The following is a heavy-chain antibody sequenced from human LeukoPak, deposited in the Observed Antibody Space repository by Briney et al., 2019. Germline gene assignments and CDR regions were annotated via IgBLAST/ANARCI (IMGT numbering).Heavy chain of an antibody. CDR3: ARGSTWSDY. CDR2: IYHSGGT. CDR1: GASINSTKW. V-gene: IGHV4-4*02. J-gene: IGHJ4*02. D-gene: IGHD6-13*01. Sequence: PSETLSLTCAVSGASINSTKWWTWVRQPPGKGLEWIGEIYHSGGTNYNPSLKSRVTISADKSRNQFSLKLNSVTAAATAVYYCARGSTWSDYWGQGTLVTVSS.